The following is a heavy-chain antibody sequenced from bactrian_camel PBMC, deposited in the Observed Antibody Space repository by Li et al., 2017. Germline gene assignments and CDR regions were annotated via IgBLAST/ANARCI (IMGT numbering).Heavy chain of an antibody. V-gene: IGHV3S40*01. CDR1: GFTFSSYA. CDR2: INSGGSTP. D-gene: IGHD7*01. J-gene: IGHJ4*01. CDR3: AYRGTYFEYNY. Sequence: DVQLVESGGGSVQAGGSLRLSCAASGFTFSSYAMGWVRQAPGKGLEWVSTINSGGSTPYYEDSVKGRFTIARDNAENTVYLQLNSLKTDDTAVYYCAYRGTYFEYNYWGQGTQVTVS.